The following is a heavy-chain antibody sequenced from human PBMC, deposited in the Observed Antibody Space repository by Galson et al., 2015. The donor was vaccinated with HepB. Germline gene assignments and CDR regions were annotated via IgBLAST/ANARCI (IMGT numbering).Heavy chain of an antibody. CDR2: IWNDGSKK. V-gene: IGHV3-33*08. CDR1: GFTFSNYG. CDR3: ARNSDIGAVSAGERGWFDP. D-gene: IGHD2-15*01. Sequence: SLRLSCAASGFTFSNYGMHWVRQAPGKGLEWVAVIWNDGSKKYYADSVKGRFTISRDNSKNTVYLQMNSPRPEDTAVYYCARNSDIGAVSAGERGWFDPWGQGTLVTVSS. J-gene: IGHJ5*02.